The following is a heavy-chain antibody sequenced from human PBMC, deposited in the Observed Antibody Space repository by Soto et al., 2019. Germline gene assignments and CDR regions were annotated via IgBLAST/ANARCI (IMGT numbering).Heavy chain of an antibody. Sequence: EVQLVESGGGLVQPGGSLRLSCAASGFTFSSYKIHWVRQARGGGLVWVSCIDGDGTGTNYADSVKGRFTISRDNAKITVYLQMSSLRGDDTAVYYCATLGGPQLGARDYWGQGTLVTVSS. V-gene: IGHV3-74*01. J-gene: IGHJ4*02. CDR1: GFTFSSYK. D-gene: IGHD3-16*01. CDR2: IDGDGTGT. CDR3: ATLGGPQLGARDY.